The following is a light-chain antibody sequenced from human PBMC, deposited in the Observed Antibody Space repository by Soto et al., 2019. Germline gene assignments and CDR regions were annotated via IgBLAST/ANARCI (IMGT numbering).Light chain of an antibody. Sequence: QSALTQPASVSGSPGQSITISCTGTSSDVGGYNYVSWYQQHPGKAPKLMIYDVSNRPSGVSNRFSGSKSGNTASLTISGPKVEAGADNYCSLKKSSSPRVFGGGTKLPAL. CDR1: SSDVGGYNY. CDR2: DVS. J-gene: IGLJ2*01. CDR3: SLKKSSSPRV. V-gene: IGLV2-14*01.